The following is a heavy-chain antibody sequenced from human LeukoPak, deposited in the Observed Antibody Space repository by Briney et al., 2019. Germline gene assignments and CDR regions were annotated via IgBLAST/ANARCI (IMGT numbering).Heavy chain of an antibody. D-gene: IGHD1-1*01. V-gene: IGHV3-21*01. CDR1: GFTFSTYT. CDR3: ARRGTDASFSFFDV. Sequence: PGGSLRLSCAASGFTFSTYTMHWVRQIPGESPEWASSISGDTTYIYYADPIKGRFIISRDNTNTSLFLQMNSLRAEDTATYFCARRGTDASFSFFDVWGQGTMVTVSS. J-gene: IGHJ3*01. CDR2: ISGDTTYI.